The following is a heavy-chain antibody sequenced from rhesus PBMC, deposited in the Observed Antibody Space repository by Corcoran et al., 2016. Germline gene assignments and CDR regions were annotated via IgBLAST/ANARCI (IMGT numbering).Heavy chain of an antibody. CDR1: GGSISSNL. CDR3: ARAYYNIWTGDHYGLDS. J-gene: IGHJ6*01. D-gene: IGHD3-3*01. Sequence: QVPLQESGPGLVKPSETLSLTCAVPGGSISSNLLSRIRLPPGKGREGIGRISGSGGSTDYNPSLQSRVTISTDTSKNQFSLKLSSVTAADTAVYSCARAYYNIWTGDHYGLDSWGQGVVVTVSS. V-gene: IGHV4-160*01. CDR2: ISGSGGST.